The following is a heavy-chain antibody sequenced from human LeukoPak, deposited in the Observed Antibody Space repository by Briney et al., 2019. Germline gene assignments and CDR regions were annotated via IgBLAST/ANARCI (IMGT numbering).Heavy chain of an antibody. CDR1: GGTFSSYA. CDR2: IIPIFGTA. Sequence: GASVKVSFKASGGTFSSYAISWVRQAPGQGLEGMGGIIPIFGTANYAQKFQGRVTITTDESTSTAYMELSSLRSEDTAVYYCARNVYDIASPYNWFDPWGQGTLVTVSS. J-gene: IGHJ5*02. D-gene: IGHD3-22*01. CDR3: ARNVYDIASPYNWFDP. V-gene: IGHV1-69*05.